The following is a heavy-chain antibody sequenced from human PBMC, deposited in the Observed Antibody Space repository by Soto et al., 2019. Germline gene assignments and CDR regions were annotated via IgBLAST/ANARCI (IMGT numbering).Heavy chain of an antibody. Sequence: QVQLQQWGAGLLKPSETLSLTCAVYGGSLSGHYWCWIRQPPGKGLEGIGEIYHSGTTNYNPSLKSRVTISVDTSKNQFSLRLFSVTAADTAVYYCARGIVAAAVVYWGQGTLVTVSS. V-gene: IGHV4-34*01. D-gene: IGHD6-13*01. J-gene: IGHJ4*02. CDR2: IYHSGTT. CDR1: GGSLSGHY. CDR3: ARGIVAAAVVY.